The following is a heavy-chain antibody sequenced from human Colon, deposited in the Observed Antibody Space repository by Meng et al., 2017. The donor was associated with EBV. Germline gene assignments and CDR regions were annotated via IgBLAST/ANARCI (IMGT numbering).Heavy chain of an antibody. D-gene: IGHD2-15*01. CDR1: GRSVGESY. Sequence: PVEDWGVGLLWLLETLSLTGTVYGRSVGESYWAWSRRPPGKWLEWIWEINHVGSTTYSPSLESRVTISVDTSKYQFSLKLSSVTAADAAVYYCASSDCSGGTCYLDCWGQGTLVTVSS. V-gene: IGHV4-34*01. J-gene: IGHJ4*02. CDR3: ASSDCSGGTCYLDC. CDR2: INHVGST.